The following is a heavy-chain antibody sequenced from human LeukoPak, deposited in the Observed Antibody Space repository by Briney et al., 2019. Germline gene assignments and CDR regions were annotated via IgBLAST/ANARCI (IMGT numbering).Heavy chain of an antibody. V-gene: IGHV1-69*01. Sequence: GASVKVSCKASVGTFSSYAISWVRQAPGQGLEWMGGIIPIFGTANYAQKFQGRVTITADESTSTAYMELSSLRSEDTAVYYCARDRPRTYYDSSGYSFDYWGQGTLVTVSS. CDR1: VGTFSSYA. D-gene: IGHD3-22*01. CDR2: IIPIFGTA. J-gene: IGHJ4*02. CDR3: ARDRPRTYYDSSGYSFDY.